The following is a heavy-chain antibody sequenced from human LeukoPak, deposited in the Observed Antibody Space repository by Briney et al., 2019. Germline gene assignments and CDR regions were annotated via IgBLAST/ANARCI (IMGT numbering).Heavy chain of an antibody. CDR3: AKGSYGDYDY. J-gene: IGHJ4*02. CDR1: GFTFSYYV. D-gene: IGHD4-17*01. Sequence: PGGSLRLSCAASGFTFSYYVMSWVRQAPGKGLEWVSAISSSGSSTYYADSVKGRFTISRDNSENTLYLQMNSLRAEDTAVYYCAKGSYGDYDYWGQGTLVTVSS. V-gene: IGHV3-23*01. CDR2: ISSSGSST.